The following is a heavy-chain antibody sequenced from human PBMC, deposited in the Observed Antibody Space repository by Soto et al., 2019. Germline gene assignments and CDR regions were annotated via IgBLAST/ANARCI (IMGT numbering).Heavy chain of an antibody. Sequence: GGSLRLSCAASGFTFSSYGMHWVRQAPGKGLEWVAVISYDGSNKYYADSVKGRFTISRDNSKNTLYLQMNSLRAEDTAVYYCAKPIHIVATMGDDAFDIWGQGTMVTVSS. D-gene: IGHD5-12*01. CDR2: ISYDGSNK. CDR1: GFTFSSYG. V-gene: IGHV3-30*18. CDR3: AKPIHIVATMGDDAFDI. J-gene: IGHJ3*02.